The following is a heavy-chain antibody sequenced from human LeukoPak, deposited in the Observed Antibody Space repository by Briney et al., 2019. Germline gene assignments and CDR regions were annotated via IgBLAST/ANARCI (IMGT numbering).Heavy chain of an antibody. V-gene: IGHV3-30-3*01. CDR2: ISYDGSNK. J-gene: IGHJ4*02. CDR1: GFTFSSYA. D-gene: IGHD3-3*01. CDR3: ARGSVGLRFLEWFDY. Sequence: GGSLRLSCAASGFTFSSYAMHWVRQAPGKGLEWVAVISYDGSNKYYADSVKGRFTISRGNSKNTLYLQMNSLRAEDTAVHYCARGSVGLRFLEWFDYWGQGTLVTVSS.